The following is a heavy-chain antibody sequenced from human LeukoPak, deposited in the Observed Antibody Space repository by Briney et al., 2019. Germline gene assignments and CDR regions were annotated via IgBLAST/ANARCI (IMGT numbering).Heavy chain of an antibody. D-gene: IGHD6-19*01. Sequence: GGSLRLSCAASGFTFSNYYMRWIRQAPGKGLEWVANINEDGSNKWHLGSVKGRFTVSRDNARNSLYLQMNSLRAEDTAVYYCTRVIVAVPGYFDYFDFWGQEALVTVSS. V-gene: IGHV3-7*01. CDR3: TRVIVAVPGYFDYFDF. CDR2: INEDGSNK. J-gene: IGHJ4*02. CDR1: GFTFSNYY.